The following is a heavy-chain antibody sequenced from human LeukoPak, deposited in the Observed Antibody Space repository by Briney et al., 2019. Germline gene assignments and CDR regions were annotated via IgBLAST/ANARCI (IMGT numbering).Heavy chain of an antibody. CDR2: INSDGSST. J-gene: IGHJ5*02. CDR3: ARDRVARRQGIAAAGIGVWFDP. CDR1: GFTFSSYW. D-gene: IGHD6-13*01. V-gene: IGHV3-74*01. Sequence: PGGSLRLSCAASGFTFSSYWMHWVRQAPGKGLVWVSRINSDGSSTSYADSVKGRFTISRDNAKNTLYLQMNSLRAEDTAVYYCARDRVARRQGIAAAGIGVWFDPWGQGTLVTVSS.